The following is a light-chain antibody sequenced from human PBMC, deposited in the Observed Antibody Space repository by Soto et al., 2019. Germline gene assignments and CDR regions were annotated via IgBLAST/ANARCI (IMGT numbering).Light chain of an antibody. CDR1: SSNIGKNY. CDR3: GTWDNSLSAVYV. Sequence: QAVVTQPPSVSAAPGQKVTISCSGSSSNIGKNYVSWYQQLPGTAPKLLIYDSDKRPSEIPDRFSGSKSGTSATLGITGLQTGDEADYYCGTWDNSLSAVYVFGTGTKLTVL. J-gene: IGLJ1*01. V-gene: IGLV1-51*01. CDR2: DSD.